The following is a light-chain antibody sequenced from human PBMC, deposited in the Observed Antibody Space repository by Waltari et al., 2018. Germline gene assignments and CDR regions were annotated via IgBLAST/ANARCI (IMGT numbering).Light chain of an antibody. J-gene: IGLJ2*01. CDR1: GSNIGAYD. CDR2: GVN. CDR3: QSYDTSLSVV. Sequence: QSVLTQPPSVSGAPGQRVTLSCTGSGSNIGAYDVHWYQHRPGKAPTLLIYGVNNRPSGVPDRFCGSKSGTSASLAITSLRAEDEGVYYCQSYDTSLSVVFGGGTKLTVL. V-gene: IGLV1-40*01.